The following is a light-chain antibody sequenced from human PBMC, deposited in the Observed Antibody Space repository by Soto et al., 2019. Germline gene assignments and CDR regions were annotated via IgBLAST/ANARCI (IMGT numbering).Light chain of an antibody. V-gene: IGKV1-8*01. J-gene: IGKJ4*01. Sequence: AIRMTQSPSSLSASTGDRVTITCRASQGISSYLAWYQQKPGKAPKLLIYAASTLQSGVPSRFSGSGSGTDFTLTISCLQSEDFATYYCQQYYSYPALTIGGRTKVEIK. CDR3: QQYYSYPALT. CDR2: AAS. CDR1: QGISSY.